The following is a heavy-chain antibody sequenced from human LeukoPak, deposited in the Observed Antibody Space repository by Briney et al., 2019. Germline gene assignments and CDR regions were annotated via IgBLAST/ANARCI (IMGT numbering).Heavy chain of an antibody. CDR3: ARVSGYGDIVVVVAATPEYYFDY. CDR1: GFTVSSNY. D-gene: IGHD2-15*01. CDR2: ISSSSSYI. V-gene: IGHV3-21*01. Sequence: GGSLRLSCAASGFTVSSNYMSWVRQAPGKGLEWVSSISSSSSYIYYADSVKGRFTISRDNAKNSLYLQMNSLRAEDTAVYYCARVSGYGDIVVVVAATPEYYFDYWGQGTLVTVSS. J-gene: IGHJ4*02.